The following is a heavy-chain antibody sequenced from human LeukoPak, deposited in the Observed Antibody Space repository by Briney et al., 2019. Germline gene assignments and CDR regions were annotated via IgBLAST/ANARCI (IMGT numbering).Heavy chain of an antibody. CDR3: ARRPGN. V-gene: IGHV3-53*01. CDR2: IYSGGAI. CDR1: GFAVGSNY. Sequence: GGSLRLSCVASGFAVGSNYMSWVRQAPGKGLEWVSLIYSGGAIRYADSVKGRFTISRDSSKNTLFLQMNDLTVENTARYYCARRPGNWGQGILVTVSS. D-gene: IGHD1-14*01. J-gene: IGHJ4*02.